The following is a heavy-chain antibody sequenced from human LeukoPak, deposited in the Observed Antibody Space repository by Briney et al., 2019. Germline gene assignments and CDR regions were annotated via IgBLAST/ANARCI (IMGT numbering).Heavy chain of an antibody. D-gene: IGHD5-12*01. CDR1: GGSINTYY. V-gene: IGHV4-59*08. CDR2: IYYSGST. CDR3: ARLYSGYDSRDAFDI. Sequence: SETLSLTCTVSGGSINTYYWSWIRQPPGKGLEWIGYIYYSGSTNYNPSLKSRVTISVDTSKNQFSLKLSSVTAADTAVYYCARLYSGYDSRDAFDIWGQGTMVTVSS. J-gene: IGHJ3*02.